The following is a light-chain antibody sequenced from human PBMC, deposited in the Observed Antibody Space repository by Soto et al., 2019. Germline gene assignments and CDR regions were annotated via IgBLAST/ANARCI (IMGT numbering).Light chain of an antibody. J-gene: IGKJ1*01. CDR2: AAS. CDR1: QGISSY. V-gene: IGKV1-8*01. Sequence: AIRMTQSPSSLSASTGDRVTITCRASQGISSYLAWYQQKPGKAPKLLIYAASTLQSGVPSRFSGSGSGTDFTLTISCLQSEDFATYYCQQYYSYPPGACTFGQGTKVEIK. CDR3: QQYYSYPPGACT.